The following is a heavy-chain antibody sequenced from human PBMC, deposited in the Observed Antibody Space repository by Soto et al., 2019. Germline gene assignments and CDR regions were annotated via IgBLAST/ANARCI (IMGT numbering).Heavy chain of an antibody. CDR3: ARDRGYDFWSGYPIHLTNYYYYGMDV. D-gene: IGHD3-3*01. CDR2: IYHTGTT. V-gene: IGHV4-30-2*01. J-gene: IGHJ6*02. CDR1: GGSINSGDYS. Sequence: PSETLSLTCTVSGGSINSGDYSWTWIRQPPGKGLEWIGYIYHTGTTYYNMSLKSRVTISVDTSKNQFSLKLSSVTAADTAVYYCARDRGYDFWSGYPIHLTNYYYYGMDVWGQGTTVTVSS.